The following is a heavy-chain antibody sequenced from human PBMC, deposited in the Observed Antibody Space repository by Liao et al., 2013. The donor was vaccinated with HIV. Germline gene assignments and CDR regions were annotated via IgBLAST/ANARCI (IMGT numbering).Heavy chain of an antibody. Sequence: QLQLQESGSGLVKPSQTLSLTCGVSGGSISSGAYSWSWIRQPAGKGLEWIGRIYTTGSTNYNPSLKSRVTMSVDTSKNQFSLKLSSVTAADTAVYYCARVNLMRTFDYWGQGTLVTVSS. J-gene: IGHJ4*02. CDR3: ARVNLMRTFDY. CDR1: GGSISSGAYS. V-gene: IGHV4-61*02. CDR2: IYTTGST.